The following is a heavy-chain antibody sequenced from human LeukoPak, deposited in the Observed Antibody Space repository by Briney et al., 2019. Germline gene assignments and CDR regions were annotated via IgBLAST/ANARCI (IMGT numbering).Heavy chain of an antibody. CDR2: ISYDGSNK. D-gene: IGHD6-19*01. J-gene: IGHJ4*02. CDR3: ASSIAVAVSGDY. CDR1: GFTFSSYG. Sequence: PGGSLRLSCAASGFTFSSYGMHWVRQAPGKGLEWVAVISYDGSNKYYADSVKGRFTISRDNAKNSLYLQMNSLRAEDTAVYYCASSIAVAVSGDYWGQGTLVTVSS. V-gene: IGHV3-30*03.